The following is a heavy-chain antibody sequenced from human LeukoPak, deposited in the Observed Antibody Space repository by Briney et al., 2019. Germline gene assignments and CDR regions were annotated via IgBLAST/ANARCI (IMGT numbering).Heavy chain of an antibody. Sequence: PGGSLRLSCAASGFTFISYWMSWVRQAPGKGLEWVANIKQDGSEKYYVDSVKGRFTISRDNAKNSLYLQMNSLRAEDTAVYYCARDRYGGTDCWGQGTLVTVSS. CDR3: ARDRYGGTDC. CDR2: IKQDGSEK. J-gene: IGHJ4*02. D-gene: IGHD4-23*01. CDR1: GFTFISYW. V-gene: IGHV3-7*01.